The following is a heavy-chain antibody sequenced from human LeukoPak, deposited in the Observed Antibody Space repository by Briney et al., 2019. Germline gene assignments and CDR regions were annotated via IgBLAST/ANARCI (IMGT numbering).Heavy chain of an antibody. V-gene: IGHV3-53*04. Sequence: GGSLRLSCAASGFTVSSNYMSWVRQAPGKGLEWVSVIYSGGSTYYADSVKGRFTISRHNSKNTLYLQMNSLRAEDTAEYYRARWGPDFSYDDYFDYWGQGTLVTVSP. CDR2: IYSGGST. CDR1: GFTVSSNY. D-gene: IGHD5-12*01. CDR3: ARWGPDFSYDDYFDY. J-gene: IGHJ4*02.